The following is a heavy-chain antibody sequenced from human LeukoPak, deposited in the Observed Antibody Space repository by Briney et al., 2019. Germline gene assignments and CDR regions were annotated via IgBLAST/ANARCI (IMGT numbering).Heavy chain of an antibody. Sequence: GGSLRLSCAASGFTVSSNYMSWVRQAPGKGLEGVSVIYSGGSTYYADSVKGRFTISRHNSKNTLYLQMNSLRAEDTAVYYCAREPSHYDSSGYTWGQGTLVTVSS. CDR2: IYSGGST. J-gene: IGHJ5*02. CDR1: GFTVSSNY. V-gene: IGHV3-53*04. CDR3: AREPSHYDSSGYT. D-gene: IGHD3-22*01.